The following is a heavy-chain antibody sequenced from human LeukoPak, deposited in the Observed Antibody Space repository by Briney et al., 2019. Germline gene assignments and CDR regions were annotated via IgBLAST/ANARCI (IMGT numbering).Heavy chain of an antibody. D-gene: IGHD1-1*01. CDR3: AKLANNAYDI. V-gene: IGHV4-4*07. Sequence: SETLSLTCTVSGGSISSYYWGWIRQPAGQGLECIGRIYASGSTKDNPYLKSRVTMSFDTSKNQFSLKLTSVTAADTAVYYCAKLANNAYDIWGQGTMVTVSS. CDR2: IYASGST. J-gene: IGHJ3*02. CDR1: GGSISSYY.